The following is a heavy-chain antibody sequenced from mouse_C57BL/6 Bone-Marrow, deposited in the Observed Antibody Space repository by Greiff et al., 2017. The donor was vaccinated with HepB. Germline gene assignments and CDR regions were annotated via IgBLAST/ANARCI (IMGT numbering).Heavy chain of an antibody. D-gene: IGHD2-2*01. J-gene: IGHJ4*01. V-gene: IGHV1-85*01. CDR2: IYPRDGST. CDR3: ARKNGYEGDYYAMDY. Sequence: QFQLQQSGPELVKPGASVKLSCKASGYTFTSYDINWVKQRPGQGLEWIGWIYPRDGSTKYNEKFKGKATLTVDTSSSTAYMELHSLTSEDSAVYFCARKNGYEGDYYAMDYWGQGTSVTVAS. CDR1: GYTFTSYD.